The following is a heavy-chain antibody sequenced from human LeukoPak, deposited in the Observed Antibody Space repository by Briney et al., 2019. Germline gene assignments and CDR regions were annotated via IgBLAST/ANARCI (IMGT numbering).Heavy chain of an antibody. V-gene: IGHV4-59*01. Sequence: SETLSLTCTVSGGSISSYYWSWIRQPPGKGLEWIGYIYYSGSTNYNPSLKSRVTISVDTSKNQFSLKLSSVTAADTAVYYCARSDPIVVVPAAIDNWFDPGGQGTLVTVSS. CDR1: GGSISSYY. CDR2: IYYSGST. CDR3: ARSDPIVVVPAAIDNWFDP. J-gene: IGHJ5*02. D-gene: IGHD2-2*01.